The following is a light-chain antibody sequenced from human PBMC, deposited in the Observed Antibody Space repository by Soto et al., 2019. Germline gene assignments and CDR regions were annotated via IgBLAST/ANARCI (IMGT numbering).Light chain of an antibody. V-gene: IGKV1-39*01. Sequence: IQLNQYPSSLSAAVGDRVTIACEATQDIRKYLNWYQQKPGKAPKLLIYDASSLQSGVPSRFSGSGSGTDFTLTISSLQPEDFATYYCQQSYSTPLTFGGGTKVDIK. CDR3: QQSYSTPLT. CDR1: QDIRKY. J-gene: IGKJ4*01. CDR2: DAS.